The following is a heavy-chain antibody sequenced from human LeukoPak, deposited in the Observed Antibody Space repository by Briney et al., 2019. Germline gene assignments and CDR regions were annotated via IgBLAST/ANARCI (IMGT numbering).Heavy chain of an antibody. CDR1: GGTFSSYA. V-gene: IGHV1-69*06. Sequence: SVKVSCKASGGTFSSYAISWVRQGPGQGPEWMGGIIPIFGTAQYAQKFKGRVTITADKSTTTAYMELSSLRSDDTAVYYCARSFLAGTYRWFDPWGQGTLVTVSS. D-gene: IGHD1-7*01. CDR2: IIPIFGTA. J-gene: IGHJ5*02. CDR3: ARSFLAGTYRWFDP.